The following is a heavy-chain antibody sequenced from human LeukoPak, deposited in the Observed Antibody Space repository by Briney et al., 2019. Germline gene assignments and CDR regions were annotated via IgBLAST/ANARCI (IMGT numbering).Heavy chain of an antibody. Sequence: GESLKISCKGSGYIFTSYWIGWVRQMPGKGLEWMGIIYPGDSDTRYSPSFQGQVTISADKSISTAYLQWSSLKASDTAMYYCARRPSYDFWSGYYGVDGLDIWGQGTMVTVSS. CDR1: GYIFTSYW. CDR3: ARRPSYDFWSGYYGVDGLDI. CDR2: IYPGDSDT. D-gene: IGHD3-3*01. V-gene: IGHV5-51*01. J-gene: IGHJ3*02.